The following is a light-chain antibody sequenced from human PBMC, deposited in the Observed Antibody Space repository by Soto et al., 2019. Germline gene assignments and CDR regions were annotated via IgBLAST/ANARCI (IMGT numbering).Light chain of an antibody. CDR1: SSNIGAGYD. J-gene: IGLJ1*01. CDR2: ANS. V-gene: IGLV1-40*01. CDR3: QSYDTSLSGYV. Sequence: QPVLTQPPSVSGAPGQRVTISCTGSSSNIGAGYDIHWYQQVPGTAPKPLIYANSNRASGVPDRFSGSKSGTSASLAITGLQAEDEADYYCQSYDTSLSGYVFGPGTKVNVL.